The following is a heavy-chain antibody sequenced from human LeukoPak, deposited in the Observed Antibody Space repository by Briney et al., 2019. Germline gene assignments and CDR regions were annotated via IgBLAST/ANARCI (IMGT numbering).Heavy chain of an antibody. D-gene: IGHD1-26*01. CDR2: INYSGNT. CDR3: ARQVSGTSKIDY. V-gene: IGHV4-39*01. J-gene: IGHJ4*02. Sequence: SETLSLTCAVSGGSISSSSYYWGWIRQPPGKGLEWIGMINYSGNTNYSPSLKSRVTISVDTSKNQFSLKLSSVTAADTAVYRCARQVSGTSKIDYWGQGTLATVSS. CDR1: GGSISSSSYY.